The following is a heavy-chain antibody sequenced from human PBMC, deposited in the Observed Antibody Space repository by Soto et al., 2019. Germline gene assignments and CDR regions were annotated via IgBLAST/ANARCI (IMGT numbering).Heavy chain of an antibody. CDR1: GGSVNSVSYY. V-gene: IGHV4-61*01. J-gene: IGHJ6*02. Sequence: SETLSLTCIVSGGSVNSVSYYWTWIRQPPGKGLEWIGSIYYTGSTNYNPSLKSRVTISVDPSRNQFSLKLTSVTAADTAVYYCARDGYSYGNYYYGMDVWGQGTTVTVSS. CDR3: ARDGYSYGNYYYGMDV. CDR2: IYYTGST. D-gene: IGHD5-18*01.